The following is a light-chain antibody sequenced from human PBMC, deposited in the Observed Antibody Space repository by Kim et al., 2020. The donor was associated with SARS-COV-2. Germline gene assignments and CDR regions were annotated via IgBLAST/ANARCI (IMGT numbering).Light chain of an antibody. CDR3: QQYNSYLYT. J-gene: IGKJ2*01. CDR2: DAS. V-gene: IGKV1-5*01. Sequence: DIQMTQSPSTLSASVGDRVTITCRVSQSISSWLAWYQQKPGKAPKLLIYDASSLESGVPSRFSGSGSGTEFTLTISSLQPDDFATYYCQQYNSYLYTFGQGTKLEI. CDR1: QSISSW.